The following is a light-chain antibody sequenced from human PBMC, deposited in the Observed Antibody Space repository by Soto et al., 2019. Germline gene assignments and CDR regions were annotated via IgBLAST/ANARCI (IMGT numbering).Light chain of an antibody. CDR2: EGS. CDR1: ISDVGSYDL. V-gene: IGLV2-23*01. CDR3: CSYAGSSTSWV. J-gene: IGLJ3*02. Sequence: QSALTQPASVSGSPVHSITISCTGTISDVGSYDLVSWYQQHPGKAPKLMIYEGSKRPSGVSSRFSGSKSGNTASLTISGLQAEDEADYYCCSYAGSSTSWVFGGGTKLTVL.